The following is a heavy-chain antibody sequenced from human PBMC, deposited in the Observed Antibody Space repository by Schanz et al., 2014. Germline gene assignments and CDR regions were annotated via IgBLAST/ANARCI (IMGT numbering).Heavy chain of an antibody. Sequence: QVQLVESGGGLVKPGGSLRLSCAASGFTFSDYYMSWIRQAPGKGLEWVSYISSSGSYTNYADSVKGRFTTSRDNGKKSMYLQMNSLRAEDTAVYYCARLDSSSWYPRYWGQGTPVTVSS. CDR3: ARLDSSSWYPRY. D-gene: IGHD6-13*01. J-gene: IGHJ4*02. CDR1: GFTFSDYY. CDR2: ISSSGSYT. V-gene: IGHV3-11*05.